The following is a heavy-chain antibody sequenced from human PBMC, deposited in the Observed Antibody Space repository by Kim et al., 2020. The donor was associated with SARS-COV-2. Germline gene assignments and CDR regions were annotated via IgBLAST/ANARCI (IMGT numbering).Heavy chain of an antibody. V-gene: IGHV3-53*01. CDR2: IYSGGST. Sequence: GGSLRLSCAAFGFTVSSNYMSWVRQAPGMGLEWVSVIYSGGSTYYADSVKGRLTISRDNSKNTLYLQMNSLRAEDTAVYYCARNFRQPEDGYYYMDVWG. CDR3: ARNFRQPEDGYYYMDV. D-gene: IGHD2-2*01. J-gene: IGHJ6*03. CDR1: GFTVSSNY.